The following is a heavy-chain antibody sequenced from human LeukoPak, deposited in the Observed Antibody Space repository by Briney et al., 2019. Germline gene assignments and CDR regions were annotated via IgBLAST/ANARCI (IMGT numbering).Heavy chain of an antibody. V-gene: IGHV1-3*01. J-gene: IGHJ6*02. CDR2: INAGNGNT. CDR3: ARDKWYCSSTSCPFVDV. Sequence: GASVKVSCKASGYTFTSYAMHWVRQAPGQRLEWMGWINAGNGNTKYSQKFQGRVTITRDTSPSTAYMELSSLRSEDTAVYYCARDKWYCSSTSCPFVDVWGQGTTVTVSS. CDR1: GYTFTSYA. D-gene: IGHD2-2*01.